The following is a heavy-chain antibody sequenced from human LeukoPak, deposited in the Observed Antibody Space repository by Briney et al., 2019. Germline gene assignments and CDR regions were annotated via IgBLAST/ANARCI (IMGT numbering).Heavy chain of an antibody. D-gene: IGHD3-9*01. V-gene: IGHV4-30-4*01. CDR3: ARVEVLRYFDWSTDAFDI. CDR2: IYYSGST. CDR1: GGSISSGDYY. J-gene: IGHJ3*02. Sequence: SQTLSLTCTVSGGSISSGDYYWSWIRQPPGKGLEWIGYIYYSGSTYYNPSLKSRVTISVDTSKNQFSPKLSSVTAADTAVYYCARVEVLRYFDWSTDAFDIWGQGTMVTVSS.